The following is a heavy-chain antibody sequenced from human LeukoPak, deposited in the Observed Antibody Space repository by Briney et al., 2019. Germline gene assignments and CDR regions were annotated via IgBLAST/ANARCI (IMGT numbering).Heavy chain of an antibody. CDR1: GGSISSGSYY. D-gene: IGHD3-22*01. CDR3: ATAPGDYYDSSGYYYDFLGMDY. CDR2: IYTSGST. V-gene: IGHV4-61*02. J-gene: IGHJ4*02. Sequence: SETLSLTCTVSGGSISSGSYYWSWIRQPAGKGLEWIGRIYTSGSTNYNPSLKSRVTISVDTSKNQFSLKLSSVTAADTAVYYCATAPGDYYDSSGYYYDFLGMDYWGQGTLVTVSS.